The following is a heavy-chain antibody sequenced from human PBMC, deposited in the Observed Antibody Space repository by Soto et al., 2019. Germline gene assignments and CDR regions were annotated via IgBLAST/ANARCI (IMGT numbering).Heavy chain of an antibody. V-gene: IGHV4-59*08. CDR2: IYYSGNT. D-gene: IGHD2-15*01. Sequence: SETLSLTCTVSGGSISGYYWSWIRQPPGKGLEWIGYIYYSGNTHYNPSLESRVTISVDTSKNQFSLNLRSVTAADTAVYYCARHVEGVVRLDPWGQGTLVTVSS. CDR3: ARHVEGVVRLDP. CDR1: GGSISGYY. J-gene: IGHJ5*02.